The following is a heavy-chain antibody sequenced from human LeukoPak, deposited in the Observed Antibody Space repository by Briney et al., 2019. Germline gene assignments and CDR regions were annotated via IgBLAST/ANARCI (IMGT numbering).Heavy chain of an antibody. Sequence: GGSLRLSCAASGFTFSSYDMHWVRQATGKGLEWVSAIGTAGDTYYPGSVKGRFTISRDNSKNTLYLQMNSLRAEDTAVYYCARVRTRDTAMVLFDYWGQGTLVTVSS. J-gene: IGHJ4*02. D-gene: IGHD5-18*01. V-gene: IGHV3-13*04. CDR2: IGTAGDT. CDR1: GFTFSSYD. CDR3: ARVRTRDTAMVLFDY.